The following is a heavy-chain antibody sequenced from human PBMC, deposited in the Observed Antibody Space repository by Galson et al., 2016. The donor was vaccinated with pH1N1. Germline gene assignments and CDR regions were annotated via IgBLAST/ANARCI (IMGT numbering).Heavy chain of an antibody. Sequence: SVKVSCKASGGTLSRHTISWVRQAPGQGLEWMGRILPIVGITNYAQKLQGRVTIIADRFTSTVSMALSGVTSDDTAVYYCATETGSSGMDVWDQGTTVTVSS. CDR3: ATETGSSGMDV. D-gene: IGHD3-10*01. J-gene: IGHJ6*02. CDR1: GGTLSRHT. CDR2: ILPIVGIT. V-gene: IGHV1-69*02.